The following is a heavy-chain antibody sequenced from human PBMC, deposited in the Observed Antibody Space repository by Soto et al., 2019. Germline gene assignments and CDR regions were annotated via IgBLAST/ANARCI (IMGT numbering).Heavy chain of an antibody. CDR3: AKGSSSVYYYYYGMDV. V-gene: IGHV3-30*18. Sequence: HWVRQAPGKGLQWVAVMSSDASNKYYADSVKGRFTISRDNSQNTLYLQMNSLRPEDTAVYYCAKGSSSVYYYYYGMDVWGQGTTVTVSS. CDR2: MSSDASNK. J-gene: IGHJ6*02. D-gene: IGHD6-6*01.